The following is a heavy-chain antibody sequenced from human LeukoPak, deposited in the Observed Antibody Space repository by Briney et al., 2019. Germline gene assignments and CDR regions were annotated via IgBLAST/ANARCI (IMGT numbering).Heavy chain of an antibody. Sequence: GGSLRLSCAASGFTFSSYAMSWVRQAPGKGLEWVSAISGSGGSTYYADSVKGRFTISRDNSKNTRYLQMNSLRAEDTAVYYCAKDAIQLPATATVYFDYWGQGTLVTVSS. D-gene: IGHD2-15*01. J-gene: IGHJ4*02. CDR3: AKDAIQLPATATVYFDY. CDR1: GFTFSSYA. CDR2: ISGSGGST. V-gene: IGHV3-23*01.